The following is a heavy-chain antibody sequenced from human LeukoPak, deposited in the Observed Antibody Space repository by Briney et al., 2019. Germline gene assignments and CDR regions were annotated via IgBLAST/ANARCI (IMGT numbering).Heavy chain of an antibody. D-gene: IGHD1-26*01. J-gene: IGHJ3*02. CDR2: INPSGGST. Sequence: ASVKVSCKASGYTFTSYYMHWVRQAPGQGLEWMGIINPSGGSTSYAQKFQGRVTMTRDTSTSTVYMELSSLRSEDTAVYYCARVRGVGATKVSAFDSWGQGTMVTVSS. CDR3: ARVRGVGATKVSAFDS. CDR1: GYTFTSYY. V-gene: IGHV1-46*01.